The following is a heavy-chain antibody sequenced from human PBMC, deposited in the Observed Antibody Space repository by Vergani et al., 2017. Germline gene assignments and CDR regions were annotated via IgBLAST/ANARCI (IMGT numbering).Heavy chain of an antibody. D-gene: IGHD2/OR15-2a*01. J-gene: IGHJ4*02. Sequence: VQLVESGGGLVKPGGSLRLSCAASGFTFSDYYMSWIRQAPGKGLEWVSAISGHGDRTYYADSVKGRFTISRDNSKNTVYLQMNSLKAEDRATYYCAREERSNTSPFVGDWGQGTLVTV. V-gene: IGHV3-23*04. CDR2: ISGHGDRT. CDR1: GFTFSDYY. CDR3: AREERSNTSPFVGD.